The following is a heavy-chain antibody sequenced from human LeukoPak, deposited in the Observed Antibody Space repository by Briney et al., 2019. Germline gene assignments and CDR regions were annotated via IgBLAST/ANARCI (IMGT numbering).Heavy chain of an antibody. J-gene: IGHJ4*02. V-gene: IGHV3-23*01. Sequence: GGSLRLSCAASGFTFSSYAMSWVRQAPGKGLEWVSAISGSGGSTYYADSVKGRFTISRDNSKNTLYLQMNSLRAEDTAVYYCAKDYYYGSGSYYGLLFDYWGQGTLVTVSS. D-gene: IGHD3-10*01. CDR3: AKDYYYGSGSYYGLLFDY. CDR2: ISGSGGST. CDR1: GFTFSSYA.